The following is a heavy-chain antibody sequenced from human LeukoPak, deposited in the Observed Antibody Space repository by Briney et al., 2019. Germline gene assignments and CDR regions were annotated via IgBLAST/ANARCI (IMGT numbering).Heavy chain of an antibody. Sequence: SVKVSCKASGGNFNTFAFSWVRQAPGQGLEWMGGIIPVFGKALYAQKFQGRVTITADESTSTAYMELGGLRSEDTAVYYCARDLALVVVAAGENAIHDAFDIWGQGTMVTVSS. CDR1: GGNFNTFA. CDR2: IIPVFGKA. J-gene: IGHJ3*02. CDR3: ARDLALVVVAAGENAIHDAFDI. V-gene: IGHV1-69*13. D-gene: IGHD2-15*01.